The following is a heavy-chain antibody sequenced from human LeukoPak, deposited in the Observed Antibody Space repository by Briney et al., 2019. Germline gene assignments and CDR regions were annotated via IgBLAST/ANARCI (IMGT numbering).Heavy chain of an antibody. V-gene: IGHV3-48*03. CDR2: ISSSGSTI. J-gene: IGHJ6*03. CDR3: ARAFQELPQLYYYYMDV. CDR1: GFTFSSYE. D-gene: IGHD6-13*01. Sequence: GGSLRLSCAASGFTFSSYEMNWVRQAPGKGLEWVSYISSSGSTIYYADSVKGRFTISRDNAKNSLYLQMNSLRAEDTAVYYCARAFQELPQLYYYYMDVWGKGTTVTVSS.